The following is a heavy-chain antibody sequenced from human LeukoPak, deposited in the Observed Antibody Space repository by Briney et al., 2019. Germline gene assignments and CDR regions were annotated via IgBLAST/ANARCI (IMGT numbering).Heavy chain of an antibody. Sequence: PGGSLRLSCAASGFTFSNAWMSWVRQALGKGLEWVGRIKSKTDGGTTDYAAPVKGRFTISRDDSKNTLYLQMNSLKTEDTAVYYCTTAAAGTSPNLRFDYWGQGTLVTVS. D-gene: IGHD6-13*01. CDR2: IKSKTDGGTT. CDR1: GFTFSNAW. V-gene: IGHV3-15*01. CDR3: TTAAAGTSPNLRFDY. J-gene: IGHJ4*02.